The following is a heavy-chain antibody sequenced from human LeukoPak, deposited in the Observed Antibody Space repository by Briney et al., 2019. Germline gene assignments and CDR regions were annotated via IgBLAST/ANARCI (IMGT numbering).Heavy chain of an antibody. V-gene: IGHV3-74*01. CDR3: ARAGYDSSGYFWGFDY. Sequence: PGGSLRLSCAASGFTLSSYWMHWVRQAPGKGLVWVSRINSDGSSTSYADSVKGRFTISRDNAKNTLYLQMNSLRAEDTAVYYCARAGYDSSGYFWGFDYWGQGTLVTVSS. CDR1: GFTLSSYW. CDR2: INSDGSST. D-gene: IGHD3-22*01. J-gene: IGHJ4*02.